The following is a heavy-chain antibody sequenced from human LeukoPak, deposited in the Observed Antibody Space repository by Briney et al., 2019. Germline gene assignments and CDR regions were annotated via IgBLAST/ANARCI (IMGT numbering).Heavy chain of an antibody. J-gene: IGHJ4*02. Sequence: ASVKVSCKASGYTFTGYYMHWVRQAPGQGLEWMGWINPNSGGTNYAQKFQGRVTMTRDTSISTAYMELSRLRSDDTAVYYCARDLYYYGSGSLQGYWGQGTLVTVSS. CDR2: INPNSGGT. D-gene: IGHD3-10*01. CDR1: GYTFTGYY. V-gene: IGHV1-2*02. CDR3: ARDLYYYGSGSLQGY.